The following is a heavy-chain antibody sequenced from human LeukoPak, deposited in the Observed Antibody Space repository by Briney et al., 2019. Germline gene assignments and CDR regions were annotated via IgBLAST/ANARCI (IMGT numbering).Heavy chain of an antibody. CDR1: GYSISSGYF. D-gene: IGHD4-17*01. Sequence: PSETLSLACTVSGYSISSGYFWAGVRQPPGKDLEWIASIYHRGAADYNPSLKSRLSISLDGSTTQFSLKMRSVTAAETAVYYCARRIAGDYPPAYWGQGTLLTLPS. J-gene: IGHJ4*02. V-gene: IGHV4-38-2*02. CDR3: ARRIAGDYPPAY. CDR2: IYHRGAA.